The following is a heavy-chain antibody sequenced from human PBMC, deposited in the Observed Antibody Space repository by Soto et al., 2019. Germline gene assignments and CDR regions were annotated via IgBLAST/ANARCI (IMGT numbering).Heavy chain of an antibody. V-gene: IGHV3-53*01. CDR1: GFTVSSNY. Sequence: GGSLRLSCAASGFTVSSNYMSWVRQAPGKGLEWVSVIYSGGSTYYADSVKGRFTISRDNSKNTLYLQMNSLRAEDTAVYYCARYSSSSYNYYYYGMDVWGQGTTVTVSS. J-gene: IGHJ6*02. CDR2: IYSGGST. CDR3: ARYSSSSYNYYYYGMDV. D-gene: IGHD6-13*01.